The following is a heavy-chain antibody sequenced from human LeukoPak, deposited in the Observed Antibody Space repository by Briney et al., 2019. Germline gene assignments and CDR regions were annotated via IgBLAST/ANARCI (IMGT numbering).Heavy chain of an antibody. CDR2: IYYSGST. Sequence: SETLSLTCTVSGGSISSSSYYWGWIRQPPGKGLEWIGSIYYSGSTYYNPSLKSRVTISVDTSKNQFSLKLSSVTAADTAVYYCARPASGGNTQTHFDYWGQGTLVTVSS. CDR3: ARPASGGNTQTHFDY. J-gene: IGHJ4*02. D-gene: IGHD4-23*01. CDR1: GGSISSSSYY. V-gene: IGHV4-39*01.